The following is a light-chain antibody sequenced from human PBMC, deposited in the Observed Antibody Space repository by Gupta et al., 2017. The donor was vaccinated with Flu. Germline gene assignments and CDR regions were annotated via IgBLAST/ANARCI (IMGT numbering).Light chain of an antibody. CDR3: QQDNEWPVWT. CDR2: GAS. V-gene: IGKV3-15*01. Sequence: EVVLTQSPATLSVSPGERATLSCRASQSVSSNLAWYQQKPGQAPRLLIYGASTRHTGIPGRFSGTGCETEFTLTISSRQSEDFGVYYCQQDNEWPVWTFGQGTKVEIK. CDR1: QSVSSN. J-gene: IGKJ1*01.